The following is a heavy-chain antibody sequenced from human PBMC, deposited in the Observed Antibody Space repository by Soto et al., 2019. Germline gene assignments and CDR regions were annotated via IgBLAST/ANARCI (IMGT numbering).Heavy chain of an antibody. CDR2: IYYSGST. D-gene: IGHD3-16*01. V-gene: IGHV4-39*01. CDR3: ARQGGNNWFDP. Sequence: QLQLQESGPGLVKPSETLSLTCTVSGGSISSSSYYWGWIRQPPGKGLEWIGSIYYSGSTYYNPSLKRRVTISVDTSKNQFSLKLSSVTAADTAVYYWARQGGNNWFDPWGQGTLVTVSS. CDR1: GGSISSSSYY. J-gene: IGHJ5*02.